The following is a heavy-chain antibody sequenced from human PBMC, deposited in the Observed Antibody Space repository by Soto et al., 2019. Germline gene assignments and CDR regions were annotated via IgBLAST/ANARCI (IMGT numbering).Heavy chain of an antibody. V-gene: IGHV4-30-2*01. D-gene: IGHD6-19*01. CDR3: ARGGLLPDY. J-gene: IGHJ4*02. CDR1: GGSISSGGHS. CDR2: ISHSGST. Sequence: QLLLQESGSGLVKPSQTLSLTCAVSGGSISSGGHSWSWIRQPPGKGLEWIGCISHSGSTYYNPSLKSRVTISVDRSKNQFSLKLSSVTAADTAVYYCARGGLLPDYWGQGTLVTVSS.